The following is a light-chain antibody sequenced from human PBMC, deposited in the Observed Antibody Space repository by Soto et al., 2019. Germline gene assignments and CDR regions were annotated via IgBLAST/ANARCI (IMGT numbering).Light chain of an antibody. Sequence: IVITHSPATLSVSPGERDTLSCRSSHSVSSNLAWYQQTPGQAPTLLIYGACSRGTGIPARFSGSGSGKEFTLTISSLQSEDFAVYCCQYYNNWPRTFGRGTKVDTK. CDR1: HSVSSN. CDR2: GAC. CDR3: QYYNNWPRT. V-gene: IGKV3-15*01. J-gene: IGKJ1*01.